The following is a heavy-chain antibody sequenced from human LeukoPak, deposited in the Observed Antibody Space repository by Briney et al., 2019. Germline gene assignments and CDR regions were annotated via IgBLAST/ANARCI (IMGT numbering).Heavy chain of an antibody. J-gene: IGHJ4*02. CDR2: VDNSGST. D-gene: IGHD5-12*01. CDR3: ARTDGYSGFDF. V-gene: IGHV4-4*07. CDR1: GGSFTSYY. Sequence: KPSETLSLTCSVSGGSFTSYYWSWIRQPAGKGLEWIGRVDNSGSTYYNPSLKSRITMSLDTSKNQFSLKLTSVTAADTAVYYCARTDGYSGFDFWGQGTLVTVSS.